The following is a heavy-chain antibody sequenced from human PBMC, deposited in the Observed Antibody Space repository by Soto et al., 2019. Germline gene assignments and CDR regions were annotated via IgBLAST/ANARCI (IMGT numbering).Heavy chain of an antibody. V-gene: IGHV4-30-4*01. J-gene: IGHJ6*02. CDR3: AREGDGGERDYYGLDF. D-gene: IGHD2-21*01. CDR2: VHYRGSD. CDR1: GGCISFDHYH. Sequence: QVQLKQSGPGLVKPSQTLSLTCTFSGGCISFDHYHWPWIRQPPGKGLEWSGYVHYRGSDLYNPVTQSRVSISVDTSKNQFSLRLSSVTAADTAVYFCAREGDGGERDYYGLDFWGQGTTVTVSS.